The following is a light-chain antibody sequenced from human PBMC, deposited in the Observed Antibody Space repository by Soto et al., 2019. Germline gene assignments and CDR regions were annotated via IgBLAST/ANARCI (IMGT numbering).Light chain of an antibody. CDR2: YTS. Sequence: EIVMTQSPATLSVSPGERANLSCRASQSVGTNLAWYQQKPGQAPRLVIYYTSTRATGIPARFSASGSGTEFTLTISSLQSEDCAVYYCQQYSHWLTTFGQGTKLEIK. V-gene: IGKV3-15*01. J-gene: IGKJ2*01. CDR3: QQYSHWLTT. CDR1: QSVGTN.